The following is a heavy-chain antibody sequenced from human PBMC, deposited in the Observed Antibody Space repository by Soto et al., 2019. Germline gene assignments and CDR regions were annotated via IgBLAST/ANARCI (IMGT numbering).Heavy chain of an antibody. J-gene: IGHJ5*02. V-gene: IGHV3-23*01. CDR2: ISGSGGST. CDR3: AKDSGYLPSVHNWFDP. Sequence: GGSLRLSCAASGFTFSSYAMSWFRQAPGKGMEWVSAISGSGGSTYYADSVKGRFTISRDNSKNTLYLQMNSLRAEDTAVYYCAKDSGYLPSVHNWFDPWGQGTLVTVSS. D-gene: IGHD3-22*01. CDR1: GFTFSSYA.